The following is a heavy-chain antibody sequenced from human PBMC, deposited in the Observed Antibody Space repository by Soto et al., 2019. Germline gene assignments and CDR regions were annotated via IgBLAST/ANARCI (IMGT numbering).Heavy chain of an antibody. D-gene: IGHD2-15*01. CDR1: GGSFSGYY. V-gene: IGHV4-34*01. Sequence: QVQLQQWGAGLLKPSETLSLTCAVYGGSFSGYYSSWIRQPPGRGLEWIGEINHSGSTNYNPSLKRRGTISVDTSKNQFSLKLSSVTAADTAVYYRARGPGGDCSGRSCYPTENWFDPCGQEPLVTLCS. J-gene: IGHJ5*02. CDR3: ARGPGGDCSGRSCYPTENWFDP. CDR2: INHSGST.